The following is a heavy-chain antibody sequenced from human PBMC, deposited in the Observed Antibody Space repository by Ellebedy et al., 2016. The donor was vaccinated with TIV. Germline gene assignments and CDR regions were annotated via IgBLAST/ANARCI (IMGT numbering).Heavy chain of an antibody. D-gene: IGHD3-22*01. CDR1: GGSISSYY. CDR2: IHDSDYT. CDR3: ARDQYHFYSSGYSYEGWYFDL. Sequence: MPSETLSLTCTVSGGSISSYYWSWIRQPPGKGLEWIGYIHDSDYTNYNPSLKSRVTMSMDPSKKQFSLKLSSLTAADTAVYYCARDQYHFYSSGYSYEGWYFDLWGRGTLVTVSS. J-gene: IGHJ2*01. V-gene: IGHV4-59*01.